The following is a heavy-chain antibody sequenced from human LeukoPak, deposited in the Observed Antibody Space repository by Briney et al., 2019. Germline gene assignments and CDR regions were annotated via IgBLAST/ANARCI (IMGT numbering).Heavy chain of an antibody. CDR2: ISPYNGNT. CDR3: ARYCNGGSCYAYDAFDM. J-gene: IGHJ3*02. D-gene: IGHD2-15*01. CDR1: GYTFTTYD. Sequence: ASVKASCKASGYTFTTYDINWVRQAPGQGLEWMGWISPYNGNTIYAQKLQGRVTMTTDTSTSTAYMELRSLRSDDTAVYYCARYCNGGSCYAYDAFDMWGQGTMVTVSS. V-gene: IGHV1-18*04.